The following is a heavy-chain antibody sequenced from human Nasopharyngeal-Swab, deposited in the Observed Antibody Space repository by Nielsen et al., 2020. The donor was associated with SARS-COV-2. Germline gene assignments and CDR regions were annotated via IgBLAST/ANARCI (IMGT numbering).Heavy chain of an antibody. CDR2: INGDGTSA. V-gene: IGHV3-74*01. J-gene: IGHJ6*02. CDR3: ARDLQDYGMDV. D-gene: IGHD4-11*01. CDR1: GFAFNTYW. Sequence: GESLKISCAASGFAFNTYWMHWVRQAPGKGLVWVSHINGDGTSATYTDSVKGRFSISRHNSKNTLYLQMNSLRAEDTAVYYCARDLQDYGMDVWGQGTTVTVSS.